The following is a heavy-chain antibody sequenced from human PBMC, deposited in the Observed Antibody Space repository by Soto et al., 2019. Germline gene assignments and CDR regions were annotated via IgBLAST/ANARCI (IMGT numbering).Heavy chain of an antibody. CDR2: INNDGSST. CDR1: GFSFRTYW. J-gene: IGHJ6*04. Sequence: EVQLVESGGGLVQPGGSLRLSCAASGFSFRTYWMQWARQAPGKGLEWVSRINNDGSSTDYADSVKGRFTISRDNAKDTLYLQRNSVRAEDTATDYGAMGTMDVWGTGTTGTVSA. CDR3: AMGTMDV. V-gene: IGHV3-74*01. D-gene: IGHD7-27*01.